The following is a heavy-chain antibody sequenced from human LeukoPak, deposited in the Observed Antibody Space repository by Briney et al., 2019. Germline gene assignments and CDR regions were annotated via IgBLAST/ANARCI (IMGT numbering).Heavy chain of an antibody. CDR1: GFTFSSSG. CDR2: SSGIGGGT. V-gene: IGHV3-23*01. J-gene: IGHJ4*02. Sequence: GESVRLSCAASGFTFSSSGMSWVRQAPGKGLEWVSSSGIGGGTYYADSVKGRFTISRDNSKNTLYLQMNSLRAEDTAVYYCAKRFVTGTKYFDYWGQGTLVTV. D-gene: IGHD6-19*01. CDR3: AKRFVTGTKYFDY.